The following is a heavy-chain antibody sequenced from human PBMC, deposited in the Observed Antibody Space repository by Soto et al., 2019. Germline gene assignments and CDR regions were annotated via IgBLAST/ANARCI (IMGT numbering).Heavy chain of an antibody. V-gene: IGHV4-39*01. J-gene: IGHJ4*02. Sequence: SGTLPLTCTVSGGSIGSSSYYWGWIRQPPGKGLEWIGNIDYTGSTYYNPSLKSRVTISVDTSESQFSPNLSSVTAADTAVYYCARHQVYGDYIVYFDYWGRGTPVTVS. D-gene: IGHD4-17*01. CDR3: ARHQVYGDYIVYFDY. CDR1: GGSIGSSSYY. CDR2: IDYTGST.